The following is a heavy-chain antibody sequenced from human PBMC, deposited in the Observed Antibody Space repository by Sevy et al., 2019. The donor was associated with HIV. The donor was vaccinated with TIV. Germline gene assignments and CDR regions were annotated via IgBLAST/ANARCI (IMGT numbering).Heavy chain of an antibody. V-gene: IGHV4-39*01. Sequence: SETLSLTCTVSGASISSTDYYWGWIRQSPGKGLEWIASIRHGGYTFYNPSLKSRVSISAETSKNQFSLKLRFVSAAETSIYYCVGLKLTYSSGWHYFDYWGHGTVVTVSS. CDR1: GASISSTDYY. CDR3: VGLKLTYSSGWHYFDY. CDR2: IRHGGYT. D-gene: IGHD6-19*01. J-gene: IGHJ4*01.